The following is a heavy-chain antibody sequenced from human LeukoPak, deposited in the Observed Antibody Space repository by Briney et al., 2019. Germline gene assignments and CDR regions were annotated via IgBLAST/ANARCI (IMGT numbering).Heavy chain of an antibody. CDR3: ARGRSSSWSSFDY. V-gene: IGHV4-30-4*01. D-gene: IGHD6-13*01. CDR2: IYNNGRT. J-gene: IGHJ4*02. Sequence: SETLSLTCTVSGGSISSGDYYWSWIRQPPGKGLEWIGYIYNNGRTYYNPSLKSRVTISVDTSKDLFSLKVSSVTAADAAVYYCARGRSSSWSSFDYWGQGTLVTVSS. CDR1: GGSISSGDYY.